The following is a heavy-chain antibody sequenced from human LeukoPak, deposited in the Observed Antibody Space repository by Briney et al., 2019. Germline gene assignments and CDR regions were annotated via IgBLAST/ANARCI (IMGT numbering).Heavy chain of an antibody. D-gene: IGHD2-15*01. Sequence: SETLSLTCAVSGGSISCGGYSWSWIRQPPGKGLEWIGYIYHSGSTYYNPSLKSRVTISVDRSKNQFSLKLSSVTAADTAVYYCARGVAATVFDYWGQGTLVTVSS. CDR1: GGSISCGGYS. CDR2: IYHSGST. V-gene: IGHV4-30-2*01. CDR3: ARGVAATVFDY. J-gene: IGHJ4*02.